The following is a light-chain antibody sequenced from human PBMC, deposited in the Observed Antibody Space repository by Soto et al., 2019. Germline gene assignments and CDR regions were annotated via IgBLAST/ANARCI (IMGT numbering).Light chain of an antibody. CDR3: QQYGSSPPFT. V-gene: IGKV3-20*01. J-gene: IGKJ2*01. CDR1: QSVSSSY. Sequence: ELVLTQSPGTLSLSPGERATLSCRASQSVSSSYLAWYQKKPGQAPRLLIYGASNRATGIPDRFSGSGSGTDFTLTISRLEPEDVAVYFCQQYGSSPPFTFGQGTKVEIK. CDR2: GAS.